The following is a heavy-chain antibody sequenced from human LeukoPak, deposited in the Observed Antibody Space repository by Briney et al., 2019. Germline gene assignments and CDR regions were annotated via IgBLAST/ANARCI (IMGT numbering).Heavy chain of an antibody. CDR3: ATHSLGGSCYKGRATVTTRGCNYFDY. D-gene: IGHD4-17*01. V-gene: IGHV3-23*01. J-gene: IGHJ4*02. Sequence: GGSLRLSCAASGFTFSSYAMSWVRQAPGKGLEWVSAISGSDGSTYYADSVKGRFTISRDNSKNTLYLQMNSLRAEDTAVYYCATHSLGGSCYKGRATVTTRGCNYFDYWGQGTLVTVSS. CDR1: GFTFSSYA. CDR2: ISGSDGST.